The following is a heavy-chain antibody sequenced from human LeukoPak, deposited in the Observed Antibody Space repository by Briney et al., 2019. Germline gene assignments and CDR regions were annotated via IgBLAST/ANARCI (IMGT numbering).Heavy chain of an antibody. V-gene: IGHV1-18*01. J-gene: IGHJ6*02. CDR1: GYTFTSYG. CDR3: ARPTYSSGWTEDYYYGMDV. CDR2: ISAYNGNT. D-gene: IGHD6-19*01. Sequence: ASVKVSCKASGYTFTSYGISWVRQAPGQGLEWMGWISAYNGNTNYAQKLQGRVTMTTDTSTSTAYMELRSLRSDDTAVYYCARPTYSSGWTEDYYYGMDVWGQGTTVTVSS.